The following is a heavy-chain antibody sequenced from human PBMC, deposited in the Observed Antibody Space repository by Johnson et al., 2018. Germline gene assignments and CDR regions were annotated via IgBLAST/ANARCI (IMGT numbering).Heavy chain of an antibody. J-gene: IGHJ1*01. Sequence: VQLVESGGGLIQPGGSLRLSCAASGFIFNSFSMNWVRQAPGKGLEWISYISGNSGTIYYAESVKGRFTVSRDNARDSLYLQPNSLRTEETAVYYCARDGDYYASGSDSTYFHHWVQGSLVTVSS. CDR3: ARDGDYYASGSDSTYFHH. D-gene: IGHD3-10*01. CDR1: GFIFNSFS. V-gene: IGHV3-48*01. CDR2: ISGNSGTI.